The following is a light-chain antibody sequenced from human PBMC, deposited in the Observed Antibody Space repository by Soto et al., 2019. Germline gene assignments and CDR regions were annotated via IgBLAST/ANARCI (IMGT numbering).Light chain of an antibody. Sequence: EIVLTQSPGTLSLSPGERATLSCSASQSVSSSYLAWYQQKPGQAPRLLIYGASSSANGIPDRFSGSGSGTDFTLTISRLEPEDFAVYYCQQYGSSPLTFGGGTKVEIK. CDR3: QQYGSSPLT. J-gene: IGKJ4*01. CDR1: QSVSSSY. V-gene: IGKV3-20*01. CDR2: GAS.